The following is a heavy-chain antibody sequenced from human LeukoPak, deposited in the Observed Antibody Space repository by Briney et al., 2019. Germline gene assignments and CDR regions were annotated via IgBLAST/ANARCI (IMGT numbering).Heavy chain of an antibody. V-gene: IGHV1-69*04. Sequence: ASVKVSRKASGGTFSSYAISWVRQAPGQGLEWMGRIIPILGIANYAQKFQGRVTITADKSTSTAYMELSSLRSEDTAVYYCARERGELPALFDYWGQGTLVTVSS. J-gene: IGHJ4*02. D-gene: IGHD4-23*01. CDR1: GGTFSSYA. CDR2: IIPILGIA. CDR3: ARERGELPALFDY.